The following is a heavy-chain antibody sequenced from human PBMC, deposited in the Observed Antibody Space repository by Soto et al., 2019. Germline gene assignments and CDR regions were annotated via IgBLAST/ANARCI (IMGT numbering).Heavy chain of an antibody. CDR2: INAGNGNT. Sequence: ASVKVSCKASGYTFSGYGISWVRQAHGQRLEWMGWINAGNGNTKYSQKFQGRVTITRDTSASTAYMELSSLRSEDTAVYYCGGVSGGSPHSWGTGPPVT. J-gene: IGHJ5*02. D-gene: IGHD3-3*02. CDR1: GYTFSGYG. V-gene: IGHV1-3*01. CDR3: GGVSGGSPHS.